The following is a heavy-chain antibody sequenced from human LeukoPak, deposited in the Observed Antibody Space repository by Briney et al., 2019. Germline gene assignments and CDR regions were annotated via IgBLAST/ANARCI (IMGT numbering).Heavy chain of an antibody. Sequence: SQTLSLTCTVSGGSISSGDYYLSWIRHPPGKGLEWIGYIYYSGSTYYNPSLKSRVTISVDTSKNQFSLKLSSVTAADTAVYYCARANWGGDAFDIWGQGTMVTVSS. J-gene: IGHJ3*02. D-gene: IGHD7-27*01. CDR2: IYYSGST. V-gene: IGHV4-30-4*08. CDR3: ARANWGGDAFDI. CDR1: GGSISSGDYY.